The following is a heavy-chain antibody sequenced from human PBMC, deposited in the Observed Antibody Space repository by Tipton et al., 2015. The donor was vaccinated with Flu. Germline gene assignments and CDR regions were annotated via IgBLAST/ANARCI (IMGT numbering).Heavy chain of an antibody. J-gene: IGHJ4*02. D-gene: IGHD2-8*01. CDR3: ARSRCTNGVCYIYYFDY. CDR1: GGSFSGYY. Sequence: TLSLTCAVYGGSFSGYYWSWIRQPPGKGLEWIGEINHSGSTNYNPSLKSRVTISVDTSKNQFSLKLSSVTAADTAVYYCARSRCTNGVCYIYYFDYWGQGTLVTVSS. V-gene: IGHV4-34*01. CDR2: INHSGST.